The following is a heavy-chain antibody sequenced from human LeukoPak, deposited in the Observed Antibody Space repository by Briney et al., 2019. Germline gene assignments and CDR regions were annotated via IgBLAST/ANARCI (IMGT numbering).Heavy chain of an antibody. Sequence: GGSLRLSWAASGFTFSNYNMNWVRQAPGKGLEWVSYLTSGSSAIYYADSVTGRFTISRDNAKNSLYLQMNSLRAEDTAVYYCARGYSSGRAAFDIWGQGTLVTVSS. V-gene: IGHV3-48*01. CDR3: ARGYSSGRAAFDI. CDR1: GFTFSNYN. J-gene: IGHJ4*02. D-gene: IGHD6-19*01. CDR2: LTSGSSAI.